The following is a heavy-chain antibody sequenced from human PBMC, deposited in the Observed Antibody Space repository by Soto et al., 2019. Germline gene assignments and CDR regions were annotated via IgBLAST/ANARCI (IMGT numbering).Heavy chain of an antibody. V-gene: IGHV1-2*02. J-gene: IGHJ4*02. D-gene: IGHD4-17*01. CDR1: GYMLSDYY. CDR3: ARKVRDYNFDY. CDR2: INPDSGGT. Sequence: QVQLAQSGAEVKKPGASVKVSCKASGYMLSDYYLHWVRQAPGQRLEWMGWINPDSGGTKYTQKFQGRVTMTRDTSISTAYMELSELRSNDTAVYYCARKVRDYNFDYWGQGTLVTVSS.